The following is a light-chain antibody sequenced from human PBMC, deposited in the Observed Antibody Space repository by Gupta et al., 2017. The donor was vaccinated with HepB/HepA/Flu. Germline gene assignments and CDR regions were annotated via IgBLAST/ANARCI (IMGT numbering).Light chain of an antibody. CDR3: KAWDRRRWV. CDR2: QNY. V-gene: IGLV3-1*01. CDR1: KLGDKY. J-gene: IGLJ1*01. Sequence: SYELTQPPSVSVSPGQTATITCSGDKLGDKYVCWYQQKPGQSPVLVIHQNYKRPSGIPERFSGSNSGKNDHLTISGTQDVDEADYYCKAWDRRRWVFGAGTKVTVL.